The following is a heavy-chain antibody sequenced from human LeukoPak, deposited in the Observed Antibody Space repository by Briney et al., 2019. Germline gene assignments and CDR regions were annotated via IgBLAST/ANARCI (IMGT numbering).Heavy chain of an antibody. D-gene: IGHD2-21*02. J-gene: IGHJ4*02. V-gene: IGHV3-53*01. CDR2: IYSGGST. CDR3: ARDAGGDYYFDY. Sequence: PGGSLRLSCAASGFTVSSNYMSWVRQAPGKELEWVSVIYSGGSTYYADSVKGRFTISRDNSKNTLYLQMNSLRAEDTAVYYCARDAGGDYYFDYWGQGTLVTVSS. CDR1: GFTVSSNY.